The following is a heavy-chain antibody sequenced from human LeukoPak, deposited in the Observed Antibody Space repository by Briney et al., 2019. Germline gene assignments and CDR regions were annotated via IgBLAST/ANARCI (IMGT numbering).Heavy chain of an antibody. Sequence: PGGSLRLSCVASGFTFSLRYMGWVRQTPGKGLEWVANIKEDGTDTFYVESVKGRFTIFRDNAKNSVYLQMNILRAEDTAVYYCARHRYFYFDLWGQGTLVNVSS. CDR3: ARHRYFYFDL. V-gene: IGHV3-7*01. CDR2: IKEDGTDT. D-gene: IGHD3-9*01. CDR1: GFTFSLRY. J-gene: IGHJ4*02.